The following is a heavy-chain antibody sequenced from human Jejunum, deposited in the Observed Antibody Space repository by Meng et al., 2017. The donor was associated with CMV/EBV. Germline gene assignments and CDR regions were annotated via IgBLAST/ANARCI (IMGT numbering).Heavy chain of an antibody. CDR1: W. CDR3: VRDPTYYYGSGSQRAIGYFDS. D-gene: IGHD3-10*01. V-gene: IGHV3-7*01. CDR2: IKKDGSAK. Sequence: WMNWVRQAPGKGLEWVANIKKDGSAKYYVDSVKGRFTISRDNAKNSLFLQMNRLRVEDTAVYYCVRDPTYYYGSGSQRAIGYFDSWGQGTRVTVSS. J-gene: IGHJ4*02.